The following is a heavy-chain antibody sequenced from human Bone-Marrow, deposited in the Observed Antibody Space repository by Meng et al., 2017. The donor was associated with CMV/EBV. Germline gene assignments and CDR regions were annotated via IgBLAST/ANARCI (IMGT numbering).Heavy chain of an antibody. CDR3: ARDRCGTNGCHNDADI. Sequence: GGSLRLSCAASGFDFSSYGMRWVRQVPGKGLEWVSLIHGDGRVHINADSAKGRFTISRDNSKNSSYLQMSGLRADDMAVYYCARDRCGTNGCHNDADIWGQGTMVTVS. V-gene: IGHV3-74*01. CDR2: IHGDGRVH. CDR1: GFDFSSYG. D-gene: IGHD2-8*01. J-gene: IGHJ3*02.